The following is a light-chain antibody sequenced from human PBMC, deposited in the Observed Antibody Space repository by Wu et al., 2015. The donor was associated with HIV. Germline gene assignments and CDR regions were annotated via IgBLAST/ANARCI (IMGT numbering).Light chain of an antibody. CDR2: QAS. V-gene: IGKV1-5*03. CDR1: QRISTS. Sequence: DIQMTQSPSILSASVGDRVTMTCRASQRISTSVAWFQQKPGKAPKLLIYQASTLESGAPPRFSGSGSGTEFTLTISSLQPDDLATYNCQQYYTIGWTFGQGTKVEIK. CDR3: QQYYTIGWT. J-gene: IGKJ1*01.